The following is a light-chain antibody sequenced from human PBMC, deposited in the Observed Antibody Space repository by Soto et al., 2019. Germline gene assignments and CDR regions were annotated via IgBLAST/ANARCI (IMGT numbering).Light chain of an antibody. CDR1: QRVGVN. V-gene: IGKV3-15*01. J-gene: IGKJ1*01. CDR3: QQYDSWPRT. CDR2: HAS. Sequence: EIVMTQSPASLYVSPGETATLSCRASQRVGVNLAWYQQKPGQAPRLLIYHASTRATGVPARFSGSGSGTDFTLTISSLQSEDIAFFYCQQYDSWPRTFGQGTKVEIK.